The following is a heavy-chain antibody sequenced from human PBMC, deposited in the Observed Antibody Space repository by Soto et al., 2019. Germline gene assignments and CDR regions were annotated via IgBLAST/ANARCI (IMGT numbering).Heavy chain of an antibody. CDR1: GFTFSSYS. D-gene: IGHD3-3*01. J-gene: IGHJ5*02. Sequence: EVQLVESGGGLVQPGGSLRLSCAASGFTFSSYSMNWVRQAPGKGLEWVSYISSSSSTIYYADSVKGRFTISRDNAKNSLYLQINSLRDEDTAVYYCARYDFWSGFHFDPWGQGTLVTVSS. V-gene: IGHV3-48*02. CDR3: ARYDFWSGFHFDP. CDR2: ISSSSSTI.